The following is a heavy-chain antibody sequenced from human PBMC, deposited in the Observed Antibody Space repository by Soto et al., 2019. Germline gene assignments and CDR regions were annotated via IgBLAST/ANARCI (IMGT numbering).Heavy chain of an antibody. D-gene: IGHD1-7*01. J-gene: IGHJ3*02. CDR3: ARSLRLELHDAFDI. Sequence: GESLKISCKGSGYSFTGYWIGWVRQMPGKGLEWMGIIYPGDSDTRYSLSFQGQVTISADKPISTAYLQWSSLKASDTAMYYCARSLRLELHDAFDIWGQGTMVTVSS. CDR1: GYSFTGYW. CDR2: IYPGDSDT. V-gene: IGHV5-51*01.